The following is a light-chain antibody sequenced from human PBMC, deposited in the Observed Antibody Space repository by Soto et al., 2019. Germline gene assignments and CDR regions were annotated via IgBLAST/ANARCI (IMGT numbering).Light chain of an antibody. CDR3: QQYGSSPT. CDR1: QSVNNNY. V-gene: IGKV3-20*01. J-gene: IGKJ4*01. Sequence: DIVLTQSPGTLSLSPGDRATLSCEASQSVNNNYLAWYQHKPDQAPRLLIYGASSRATGIPDRFSGSGSGTDFTLTISRLEPEDFAVYYCQQYGSSPTFGGGTKV. CDR2: GAS.